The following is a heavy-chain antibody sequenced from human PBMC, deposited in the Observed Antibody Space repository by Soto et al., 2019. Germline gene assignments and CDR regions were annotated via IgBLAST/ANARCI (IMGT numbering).Heavy chain of an antibody. Sequence: PGGSLRLSCAASGFTFSSYGMHWVRQAPGKGLEWVAVIWYDGSNKYYADSVKGRFTISRDNSKNTLYLQMNSLRAEDTAVYYCARILLLWFGDRFGGMDVWGQGTTVTVSS. J-gene: IGHJ6*02. V-gene: IGHV3-33*01. D-gene: IGHD3-10*01. CDR2: IWYDGSNK. CDR1: GFTFSSYG. CDR3: ARILLLWFGDRFGGMDV.